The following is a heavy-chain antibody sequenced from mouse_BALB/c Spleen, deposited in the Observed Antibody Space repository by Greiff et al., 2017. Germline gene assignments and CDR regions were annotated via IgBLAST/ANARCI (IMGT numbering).Heavy chain of an antibody. Sequence: EVKLQESGPELVKPGASVKMSCKASGYTFTDYNMHWVKQSHGKSLEWIGYIYPYNGGTGYNQKFKSKATLTVDNSSSTAYMELRSLTSEDSAVYYCARYGNYAMDYWGQGTSVTVSS. D-gene: IGHD2-1*01. CDR2: IYPYNGGT. V-gene: IGHV1S29*02. J-gene: IGHJ4*01. CDR3: ARYGNYAMDY. CDR1: GYTFTDYN.